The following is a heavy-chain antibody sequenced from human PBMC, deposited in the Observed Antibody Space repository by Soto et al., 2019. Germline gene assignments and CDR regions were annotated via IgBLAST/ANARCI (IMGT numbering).Heavy chain of an antibody. CDR1: RGSINNSY. D-gene: IGHD3-10*01. CDR2: IHYSGST. Sequence: SETLSLTCTVSRGSINNSYWTWIRQPPGKRLEWIGYIHYSGSTNYNPSLKSRVTISVDTSKNQFSLKLSSVTAADTAVYYCARRYGSAFDIWGQGTMVTVSS. CDR3: ARRYGSAFDI. V-gene: IGHV4-59*01. J-gene: IGHJ3*02.